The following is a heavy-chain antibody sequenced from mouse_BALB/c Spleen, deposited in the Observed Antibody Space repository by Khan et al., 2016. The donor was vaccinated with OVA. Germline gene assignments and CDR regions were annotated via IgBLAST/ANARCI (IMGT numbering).Heavy chain of an antibody. D-gene: IGHD2-4*01. J-gene: IGHJ3*01. CDR2: IDPENGDT. CDR3: DVYNDYDGFAY. Sequence: MQLEESGAELVRSGASVKLSCTASGFNIKDYYMHWVKQRPEQGLEWIGWIDPENGDTEYAPKFQGKATMTADTSSNTAYLQLSSLTSEDTAVYYCDVYNDYDGFAYWGQGTLVTVSA. CDR1: GFNIKDYY. V-gene: IGHV14-4*02.